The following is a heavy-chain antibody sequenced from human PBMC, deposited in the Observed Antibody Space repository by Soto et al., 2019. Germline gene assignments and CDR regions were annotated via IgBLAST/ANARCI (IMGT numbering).Heavy chain of an antibody. V-gene: IGHV3-23*01. CDR2: ISGSDGST. CDR3: AKAFMIIPDAFDI. Sequence: GGSLRLSCAASGFTFSSYAMSWVRQAPGKGLEWVSAISGSDGSTYYTDSVKGRFTISRDNSKNTLYLQMNSLRAEDTAVYYCAKAFMIIPDAFDIWGQGTMVTVSS. J-gene: IGHJ3*02. CDR1: GFTFSSYA. D-gene: IGHD3-16*01.